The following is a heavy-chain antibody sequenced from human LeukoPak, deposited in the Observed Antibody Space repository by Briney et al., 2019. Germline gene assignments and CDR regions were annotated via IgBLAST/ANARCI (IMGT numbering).Heavy chain of an antibody. J-gene: IGHJ4*02. CDR1: GFTFDDCA. CDR2: IGGDGGST. D-gene: IGHD1-7*01. CDR3: AKDIKLELTFDY. Sequence: GGSLRLSCAASGFTFDDCAMHWVRQAPGKGLEWVSLIGGDGGSTYYADSVKGRFTISRDNSKNSLYLQMNSLRTEDTALYYCAKDIKLELTFDYWGQGTLVTVSS. V-gene: IGHV3-43*02.